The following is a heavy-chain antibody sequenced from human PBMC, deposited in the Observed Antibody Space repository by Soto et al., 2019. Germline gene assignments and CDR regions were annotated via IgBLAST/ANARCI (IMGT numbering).Heavy chain of an antibody. V-gene: IGHV1-2*02. Sequence: EASVKVSCKASGYTFTAYYIHWVRQAPGQGLEWMGWINPNSGGTNYAQKFQDRVTMTRDTSISTAYMELSRLRSDDTAVYYCARIDPVTINYYYGMDVWGQGTTVTVSS. CDR3: ARIDPVTINYYYGMDV. CDR2: INPNSGGT. J-gene: IGHJ6*02. D-gene: IGHD3-3*01. CDR1: GYTFTAYY.